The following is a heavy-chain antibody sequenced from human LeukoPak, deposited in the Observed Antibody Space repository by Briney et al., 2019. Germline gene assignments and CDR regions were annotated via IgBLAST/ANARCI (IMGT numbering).Heavy chain of an antibody. Sequence: GGSLRLSCAASGFTFSSYGMHWVRQAPGKGLEWVAFIRYGGSNKYYADSVKGRFTISRDNSKDTLYLQMNSLRAEDTAVYYCAKGGVSEARNWFDPWGQGTLVTVSS. CDR2: IRYGGSNK. CDR3: AKGGVSEARNWFDP. J-gene: IGHJ5*02. V-gene: IGHV3-30*02. CDR1: GFTFSSYG. D-gene: IGHD1-26*01.